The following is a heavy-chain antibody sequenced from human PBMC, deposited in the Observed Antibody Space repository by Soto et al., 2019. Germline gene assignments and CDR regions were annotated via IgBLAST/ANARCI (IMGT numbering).Heavy chain of an antibody. V-gene: IGHV4-34*01. CDR2: INHSGST. J-gene: IGHJ4*02. D-gene: IGHD3-22*01. CDR3: AGQSYYDSNPFYPFVF. CDR1: GGSFSGYY. Sequence: SETLSVTCAVYGGSFSGYYWSWIRQPPGKGLEWIGEINHSGSTNYNPSLKSRVTMSVDTSKNQFSLRLTSVTAADTAVYYCAGQSYYDSNPFYPFVFWGQGTLVTVSS.